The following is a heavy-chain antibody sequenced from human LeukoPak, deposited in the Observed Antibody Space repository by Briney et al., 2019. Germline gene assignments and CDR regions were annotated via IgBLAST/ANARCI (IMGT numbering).Heavy chain of an antibody. CDR1: GFTFNDYY. CDR2: ISSSGSAI. Sequence: GGSLRLSCAASGFTFNDYYMSWIRQAPGKGLEWVSYISSSGSAIYYADSVKGRFTISRDNAKNSLYLQMNSLRAEDTAVYYCARGSFDYNWFDPWGQGTLVTVSS. J-gene: IGHJ5*02. V-gene: IGHV3-11*01. CDR3: ARGSFDYNWFDP. D-gene: IGHD3-9*01.